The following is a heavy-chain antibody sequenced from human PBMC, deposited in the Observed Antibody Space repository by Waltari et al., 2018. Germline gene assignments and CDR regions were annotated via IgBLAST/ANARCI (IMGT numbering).Heavy chain of an antibody. V-gene: IGHV4-30-4*08. CDR3: ARADYYYDKNWFDP. CDR2: VYYRGST. D-gene: IGHD3-22*01. Sequence: QVQLQESGPGLVKPSQTLSLTCTVSGVSISSGDDHWNWVRQPPGKGLEWIGYVYYRGSTYYNPSLKSRLTISVDTSKNQFYLHLNSVTAADMAVYYCARADYYYDKNWFDPWGQGTPVTVSS. CDR1: GVSISSGDDH. J-gene: IGHJ5*02.